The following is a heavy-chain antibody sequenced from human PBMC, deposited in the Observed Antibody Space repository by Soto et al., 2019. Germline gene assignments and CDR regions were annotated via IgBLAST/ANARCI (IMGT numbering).Heavy chain of an antibody. J-gene: IGHJ4*02. V-gene: IGHV1-69*01. CDR2: IIPIFGTA. Sequence: QVQLVQSGAEVKKPGSSVKVSCKASGGTFSSYSINCLRQAPGQGLEWMGEIIPIFGTANYAQKFQGRVTITADESTSKAYMELSSLRSEDTAVYYGARAGGRHSGGIDYWGQGTLVTV. CDR3: ARAGGRHSGGIDY. CDR1: GGTFSSYS. D-gene: IGHD1-26*01.